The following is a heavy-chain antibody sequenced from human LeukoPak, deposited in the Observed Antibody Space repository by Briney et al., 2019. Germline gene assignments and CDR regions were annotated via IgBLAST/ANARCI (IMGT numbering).Heavy chain of an antibody. J-gene: IGHJ4*02. V-gene: IGHV3-23*01. D-gene: IGHD6-25*01. CDR1: GFTFSTYA. Sequence: GGSLRLSCAASGFTFSTYAMSWVRQAPGKGLEWVSAISGSGGTTYYADSVKGRFTISRDDSKNTLYLQMNSLRAEDTAVYYCAKSVGAATSILDYWGQGTLVTVSS. CDR3: AKSVGAATSILDY. CDR2: ISGSGGTT.